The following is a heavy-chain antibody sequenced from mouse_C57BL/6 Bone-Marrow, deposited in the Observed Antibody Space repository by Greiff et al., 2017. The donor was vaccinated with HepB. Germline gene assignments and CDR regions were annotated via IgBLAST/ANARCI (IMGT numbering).Heavy chain of an antibody. CDR2: IRNKANGYTT. D-gene: IGHD2-1*01. J-gene: IGHJ2*01. Sequence: EVKLVESGGGLVQPGGSLSLSCAASGFTFTDYYMSWVRQPPGKALGWLGFIRNKANGYTTEYSASVKGLFTISRDNSQRILYLQMNALSAEDSATYYCARYNYGNYLYFDYWGQGTTLTVSS. CDR3: ARYNYGNYLYFDY. V-gene: IGHV7-3*01. CDR1: GFTFTDYY.